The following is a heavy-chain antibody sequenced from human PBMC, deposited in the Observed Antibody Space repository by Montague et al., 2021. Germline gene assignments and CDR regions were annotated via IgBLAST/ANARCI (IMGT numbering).Heavy chain of an antibody. Sequence: SLRLSCAASGFTFSSYAMSWVRQAPGKGLEWVSVITSSGGSTYYADSVKGRFTISRDNSKNTLYLQMNSLRAEDTAVYYCAKDGGKVLWFGELWGQGTLVIVSS. CDR2: ITSSGGST. J-gene: IGHJ4*02. CDR1: GFTFSSYA. D-gene: IGHD3-10*01. CDR3: AKDGGKVLWFGEL. V-gene: IGHV3-23*01.